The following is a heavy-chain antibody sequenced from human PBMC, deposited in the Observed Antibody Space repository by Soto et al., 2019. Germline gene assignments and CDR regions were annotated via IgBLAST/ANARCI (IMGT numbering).Heavy chain of an antibody. Sequence: QLLLQESGPGLVKPSETLSLTCAVSGVSISESSHYWAWIRQPPGKGLVWIASIYYTGRTYYNPPLRSRRPISVDTARDQFSLNLSSVTAADMAVYYWARHRGNYGDWAFDFWGQGTLVPVSS. CDR2: IYYTGRT. V-gene: IGHV4-39*01. J-gene: IGHJ4*02. D-gene: IGHD4-17*01. CDR3: ARHRGNYGDWAFDF. CDR1: GVSISESSHY.